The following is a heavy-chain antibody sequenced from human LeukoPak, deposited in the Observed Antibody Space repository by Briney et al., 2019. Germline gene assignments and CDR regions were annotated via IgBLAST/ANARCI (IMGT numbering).Heavy chain of an antibody. CDR2: IYYTGIT. CDR3: MRYSSALSWFDP. V-gene: IGHV4-39*01. D-gene: IGHD6-19*01. J-gene: IGHJ5*02. CDR1: GGSISSNSYY. Sequence: ETLSLTCTVSGGSISSNSYYWGWIRQPPEKGLEWIGVIYYTGITYYNPSLKSRVTISVDTSKNQFSLKLSSMTAADTAVYYCMRYSSALSWFDPWGQGTLATVSS.